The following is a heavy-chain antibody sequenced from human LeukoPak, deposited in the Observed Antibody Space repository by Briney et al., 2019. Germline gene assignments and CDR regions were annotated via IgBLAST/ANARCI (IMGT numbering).Heavy chain of an antibody. CDR1: GFTFSSYA. V-gene: IGHV3-23*01. J-gene: IGHJ4*02. CDR3: VRGGGVSGYDLLDY. Sequence: GGSLRLSCAASGFTFSSYAMSWVRQAPGKGLEWVSAISGSGGSTYYADSVKARFTISRDNAKNSLSLQMNSLRAEDTAVYYCVRGGGVSGYDLLDYWGQGTLVTVSS. CDR2: ISGSGGST. D-gene: IGHD5-12*01.